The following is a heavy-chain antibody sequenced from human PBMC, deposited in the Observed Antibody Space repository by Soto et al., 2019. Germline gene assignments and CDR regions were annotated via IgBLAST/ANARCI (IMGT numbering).Heavy chain of an antibody. V-gene: IGHV1-69*06. CDR1: GGTFSSYA. J-gene: IGHJ5*02. CDR3: ARLKYDSSGYHP. Sequence: QVQPVQSGAEVKKPGSSVKVSCKASGGTFSSYAITWVRQAPGQGLEWMGGIIPIFGTANYAQKFQGRVTITADKSTSKAYMELSSLRSEDTAVYYCARLKYDSSGYHPWGQGTLVTVSS. D-gene: IGHD3-22*01. CDR2: IIPIFGTA.